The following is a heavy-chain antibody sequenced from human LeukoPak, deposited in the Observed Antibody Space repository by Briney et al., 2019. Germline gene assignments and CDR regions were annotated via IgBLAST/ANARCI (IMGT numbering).Heavy chain of an antibody. CDR3: ARLAHEGAFDI. V-gene: IGHV3-30*03. Sequence: PGGSLRLSCAASGFTFSSYGMHWVRQAPGKGLEWVTLISSDGNNKQYADSVKGRFTISRENAKNSLYLQMNSLRAGDTAVYYCARLAHEGAFDIWGQGTMVTVSS. J-gene: IGHJ3*02. CDR1: GFTFSSYG. D-gene: IGHD5-12*01. CDR2: ISSDGNNK.